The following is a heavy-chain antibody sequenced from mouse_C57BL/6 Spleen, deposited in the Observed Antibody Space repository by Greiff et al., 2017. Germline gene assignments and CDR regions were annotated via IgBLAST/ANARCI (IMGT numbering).Heavy chain of an antibody. D-gene: IGHD2-3*01. V-gene: IGHV5-15*01. CDR2: ISNLAYSI. Sequence: EVKLMESGGGLVQPGGSLKLSCAASGFTFSDYGMAWVRQAPRKGPEWVAFISNLAYSIYYADTVTGRFTISRENAKNTLYLEMSSLRSEDTAMYYCARQDDGYYGWYFDVWGTGTMVTVSS. J-gene: IGHJ1*03. CDR1: GFTFSDYG. CDR3: ARQDDGYYGWYFDV.